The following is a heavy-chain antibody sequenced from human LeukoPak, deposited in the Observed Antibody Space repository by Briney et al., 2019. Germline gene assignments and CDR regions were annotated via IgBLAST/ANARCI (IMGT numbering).Heavy chain of an antibody. J-gene: IGHJ4*02. CDR3: AKESLYCTSTSCYWFDY. V-gene: IGHV3-23*01. D-gene: IGHD2-2*01. Sequence: GGSLRLSCAASGFTFSNYAMSWVRQAPGKGLEWVSAISGSGDTTYYADSVKGRFTISRDNSKNTLNVQMNSLRAEDMAVYYCAKESLYCTSTSCYWFDYWGQGTLVTVSS. CDR1: GFTFSNYA. CDR2: ISGSGDTT.